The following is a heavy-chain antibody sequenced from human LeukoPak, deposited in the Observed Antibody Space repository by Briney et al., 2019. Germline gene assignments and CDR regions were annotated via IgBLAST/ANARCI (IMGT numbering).Heavy chain of an antibody. D-gene: IGHD1-1*01. CDR1: GYSISSGYY. Sequence: PSETLSLTCPVSGYSISSGYYWGWIRQPPGKGLEWIGSIYHSGNTYYNASLKSRVTISIDTSKNQFSLRLSSVTAADTAVYYCGRQLHGSFPTVVDPWGPGTLATVSS. CDR2: IYHSGNT. CDR3: GRQLHGSFPTVVDP. J-gene: IGHJ5*02. V-gene: IGHV4-38-2*01.